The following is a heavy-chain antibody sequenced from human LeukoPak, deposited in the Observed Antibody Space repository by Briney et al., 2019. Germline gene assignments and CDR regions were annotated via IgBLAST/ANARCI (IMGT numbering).Heavy chain of an antibody. D-gene: IGHD2-2*01. CDR2: IYYSGST. CDR3: ARERWGDIVVVPAAEGDNGDAFDI. Sequence: SETLSLTCTVSGGSISSGDYYWSWIRQPPGKGLEWIGYIYYSGSTYYNPSLKSRVTISVDTSKNQFSLKLSSVTAADTAVYYCARERWGDIVVVPAAEGDNGDAFDIWGQGTMVTVSS. J-gene: IGHJ3*02. V-gene: IGHV4-30-4*01. CDR1: GGSISSGDYY.